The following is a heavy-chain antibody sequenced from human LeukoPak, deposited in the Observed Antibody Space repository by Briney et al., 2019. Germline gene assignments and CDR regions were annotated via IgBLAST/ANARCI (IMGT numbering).Heavy chain of an antibody. CDR2: ISAYNGNT. Sequence: ASVKVSCKASGYTFTSYGISWVRQAPGQGLEWMGWISAYNGNTNYAQKLQGRVTMTTDTSTSTAYMELRGLRSDDTAVYYCARAEAYCGGDCYSDYWGQGTLVTVSS. D-gene: IGHD2-21*01. CDR1: GYTFTSYG. CDR3: ARAEAYCGGDCYSDY. V-gene: IGHV1-18*01. J-gene: IGHJ4*02.